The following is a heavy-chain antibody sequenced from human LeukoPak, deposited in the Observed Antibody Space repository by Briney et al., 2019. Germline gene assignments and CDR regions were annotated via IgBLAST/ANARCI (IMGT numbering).Heavy chain of an antibody. CDR3: AREWDPPYCTNGVCPPGYFDY. CDR1: GFTFNSYA. D-gene: IGHD2-8*01. V-gene: IGHV3-30-3*01. CDR2: ISYDGSNK. J-gene: IGHJ4*02. Sequence: HPGGSLRLSCAVSGFTFNSYAMHWVRQAPGKGLEWVAVISYDGSNKYYADSVKGRFTISRDNSKNTLYLQMNSLRAEDTAVYYCAREWDPPYCTNGVCPPGYFDYWGQGTLVTVPS.